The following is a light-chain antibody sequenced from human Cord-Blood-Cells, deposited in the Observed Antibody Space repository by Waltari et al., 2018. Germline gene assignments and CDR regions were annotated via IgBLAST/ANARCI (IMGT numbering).Light chain of an antibody. CDR2: DVS. V-gene: IGLV2-14*01. Sequence: QSALTQPASVSGSPGQSITISCTGTSSDLGGYHYVSWYQQHPGKAPNLMIYDVSNRPSGFSNRFSGSKSGNTASLTISGLQAEDEADYYCSSYTSSSTWVFGGGTKLTVL. CDR3: SSYTSSSTWV. CDR1: SSDLGGYHY. J-gene: IGLJ3*02.